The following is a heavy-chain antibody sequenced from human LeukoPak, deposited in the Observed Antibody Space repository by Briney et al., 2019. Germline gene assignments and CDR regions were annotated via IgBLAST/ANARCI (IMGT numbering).Heavy chain of an antibody. D-gene: IGHD3-10*01. CDR3: AKQQYCWGSYWSVFDY. Sequence: GGSLRLSCAASGFTFSSNAMSWVRQAPGKGLEWVSAISGSGGSTYYVDSVKGRFTISRDNSKNTLYLQMNSLRAEDTAVYYCAKQQYCWGSYWSVFDYWGQGTLVTVSS. CDR1: GFTFSSNA. J-gene: IGHJ4*02. V-gene: IGHV3-23*01. CDR2: ISGSGGST.